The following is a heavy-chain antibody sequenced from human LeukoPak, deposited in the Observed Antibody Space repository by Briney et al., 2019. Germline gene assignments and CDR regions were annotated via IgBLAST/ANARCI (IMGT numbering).Heavy chain of an antibody. CDR2: IIPIFGTA. D-gene: IGHD1-1*01. Sequence: SVKVSCKASGATFISYAMSWVRQAPGQGLEWMGGIIPIFGTASYAQKFQGRVTMTRDMSTSTVYMELSSLRSEDTAVYYCARRYLYYFDYWGQGTLVTVSS. CDR1: GATFISYA. CDR3: ARRYLYYFDY. V-gene: IGHV1-69*05. J-gene: IGHJ4*02.